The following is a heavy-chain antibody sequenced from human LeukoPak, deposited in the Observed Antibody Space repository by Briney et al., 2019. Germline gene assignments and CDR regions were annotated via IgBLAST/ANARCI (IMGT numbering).Heavy chain of an antibody. V-gene: IGHV3-23*01. CDR1: GFTFSNYA. Sequence: GWSLTLSCAASGFTFSNYAFNWVRQAPGKGLDWVSGISGGDGNTHYQDPVKGRFTISRDNSKDTLYLQMNSLRAEDTAVYYCARMGDGSGSSNWGQGTLVTVSS. CDR2: ISGGDGNT. J-gene: IGHJ4*02. D-gene: IGHD3-10*01. CDR3: ARMGDGSGSSN.